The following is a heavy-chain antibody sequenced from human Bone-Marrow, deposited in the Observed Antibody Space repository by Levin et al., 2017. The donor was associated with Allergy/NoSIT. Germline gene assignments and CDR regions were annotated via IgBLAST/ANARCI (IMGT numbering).Heavy chain of an antibody. CDR3: ARHGYNSFGDY. CDR2: ISSSTSYI. Sequence: GESLKISCAASGFTFSSYSMNWVRQAPGKGLEWVSSISSSTSYISYADSVKGRFTISRDNAKNSLYLQMNSLRAEDTAVYYCARHGYNSFGDYWGQGTLVTVSS. D-gene: IGHD5-24*01. CDR1: GFTFSSYS. V-gene: IGHV3-21*01. J-gene: IGHJ4*02.